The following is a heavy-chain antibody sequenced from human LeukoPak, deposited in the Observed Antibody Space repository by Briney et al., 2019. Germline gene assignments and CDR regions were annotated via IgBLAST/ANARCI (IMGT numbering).Heavy chain of an antibody. J-gene: IGHJ3*02. Sequence: GGALRLSCAASGFTFSTYWMRWVGQAPGKGVEGVSYISSSSSTIYYADSVKGRFPIPRDNAKNSLYLQMNSLRDEDTAVYYCARYDSSGSKVVGAFDIWGQGTMVTVSS. D-gene: IGHD3-22*01. CDR2: ISSSSSTI. CDR1: GFTFSTYW. V-gene: IGHV3-48*02. CDR3: ARYDSSGSKVVGAFDI.